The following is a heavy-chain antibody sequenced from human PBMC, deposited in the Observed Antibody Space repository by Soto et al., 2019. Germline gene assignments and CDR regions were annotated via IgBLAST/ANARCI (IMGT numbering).Heavy chain of an antibody. CDR1: GFTFSSYA. D-gene: IGHD6-13*01. CDR2: ISYDGSNK. Sequence: LRLSCAASGFTFSSYAMHWVRQAPGKGLEWVAVISYDGSNKYYADSVKGRFTISRDNSKNTLYLQMNSLRAEDTAVYYCARALTIYYSRHYGMDVWGQGTTVTVSS. V-gene: IGHV3-30-3*01. J-gene: IGHJ6*02. CDR3: ARALTIYYSRHYGMDV.